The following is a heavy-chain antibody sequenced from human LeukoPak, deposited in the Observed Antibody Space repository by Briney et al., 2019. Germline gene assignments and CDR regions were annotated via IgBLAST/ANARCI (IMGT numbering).Heavy chain of an antibody. V-gene: IGHV4-39*07. D-gene: IGHD5-24*01. CDR2: IYYSGST. CDR3: ARGPRWLQDYFNY. Sequence: PSDTLSLTCTVSGGSINSSTYYWGWMPQPPGKGLEWIGSIYYSGSTYYNPSLKSRVTISVDTTKNQFSLKLSSVTAADTAVYYCARGPRWLQDYFNYWGQGTLVTVSS. CDR1: GGSINSSTYY. J-gene: IGHJ4*02.